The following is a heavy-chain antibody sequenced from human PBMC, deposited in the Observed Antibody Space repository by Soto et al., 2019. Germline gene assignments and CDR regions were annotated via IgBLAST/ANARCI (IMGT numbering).Heavy chain of an antibody. D-gene: IGHD3-22*01. Sequence: PGGSLRLSCAASGFTFSSYGMHWVRQAPGKGLEWVAVIWYDGSNKYYADSVKGRFTISRDNSKNTLYLQMNSLRAEDTAVYYCAREYYYDSSGYYFRGSYFDYWGQGTLVTVSS. J-gene: IGHJ4*02. CDR2: IWYDGSNK. CDR3: AREYYYDSSGYYFRGSYFDY. V-gene: IGHV3-33*01. CDR1: GFTFSSYG.